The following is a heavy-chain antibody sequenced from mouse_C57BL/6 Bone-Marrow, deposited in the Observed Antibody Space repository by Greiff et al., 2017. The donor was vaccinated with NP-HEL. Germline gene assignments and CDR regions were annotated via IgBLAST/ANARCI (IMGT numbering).Heavy chain of an antibody. V-gene: IGHV3-6*01. J-gene: IGHJ1*03. CDR3: AKRASHYYGSSYWYFDV. D-gene: IGHD1-1*01. CDR2: ISYDGSN. Sequence: EVKLEESGPGLVKPSQSLSLTCSVTGYSITSGYYWNWIRQFPGNNLEWMGYISYDGSNNYNPSLKNRISITRDTSKNQFFLKLNSVTTEDTATYYCAKRASHYYGSSYWYFDVWGTGTTVTVSS. CDR1: GYSITSGYY.